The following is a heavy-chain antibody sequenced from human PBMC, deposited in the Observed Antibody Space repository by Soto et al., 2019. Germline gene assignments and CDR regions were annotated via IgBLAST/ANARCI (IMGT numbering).Heavy chain of an antibody. CDR3: ARGYYDFWSGPPGWFDP. D-gene: IGHD3-3*01. V-gene: IGHV4-59*01. CDR2: IYYSGST. Sequence: SETLSLTCTVSGGSISSYYWSWIRQPPGKGLEWIGYIYYSGSTNYNPSLKSRVTISVDTSKNQFSLKLSSVTAADTAVYYCARGYYDFWSGPPGWFDPWGQGTLVTVSS. J-gene: IGHJ5*02. CDR1: GGSISSYY.